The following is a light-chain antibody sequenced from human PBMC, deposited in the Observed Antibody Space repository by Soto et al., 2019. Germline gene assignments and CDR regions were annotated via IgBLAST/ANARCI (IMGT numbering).Light chain of an antibody. Sequence: DLQMTQSPSTLSASVGDRVTITCRASQSISSWLAWYQQKPGKAPKLLIYKASSLESGVPSRFSGSGSGTEFTLTISSLQPDDFATYYCQQYNSYPPWTFGQGTKVEMK. CDR3: QQYNSYPPWT. J-gene: IGKJ1*01. CDR2: KAS. CDR1: QSISSW. V-gene: IGKV1-5*03.